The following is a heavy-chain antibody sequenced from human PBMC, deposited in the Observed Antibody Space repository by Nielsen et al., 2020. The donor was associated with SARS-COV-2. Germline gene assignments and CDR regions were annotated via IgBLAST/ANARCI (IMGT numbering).Heavy chain of an antibody. CDR1: GFTFSSYA. V-gene: IGHV3-23*01. J-gene: IGHJ4*02. D-gene: IGHD3-10*01. CDR3: AKDWYFYGSGIFEN. CDR2: ISGSGGST. Sequence: GESLKISCAASGFTFSSYAMSWVRQAPGKGLEWVSAISGSGGSTYYADSVKGRFTISRDNSKNTLYVQMNSLRAEDTAVYYCAKDWYFYGSGIFENWGQGTLVTVSS.